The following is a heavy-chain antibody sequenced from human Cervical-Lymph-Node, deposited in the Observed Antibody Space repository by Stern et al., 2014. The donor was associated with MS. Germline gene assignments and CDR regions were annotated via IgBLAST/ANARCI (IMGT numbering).Heavy chain of an antibody. Sequence: VQLLQSGAEVKKPGSSVKVSCRAPGDTLSIYGISWVRQAPGQGLQSLGTIIPIFRTTHYAQQFQGRLTITADESTSTAYMELSGLRSEDTAIYYCARSHDYYALDVWGQGTTVIVSS. CDR3: ARSHDYYALDV. J-gene: IGHJ6*02. CDR2: IIPIFRTT. CDR1: GDTLSIYG. V-gene: IGHV1-69*18.